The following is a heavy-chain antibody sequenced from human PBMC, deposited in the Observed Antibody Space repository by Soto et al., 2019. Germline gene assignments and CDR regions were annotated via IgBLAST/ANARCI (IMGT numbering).Heavy chain of an antibody. J-gene: IGHJ4*02. Sequence: PGGSLRLSCAASGFNFGNNWMHWVRQAPGKGLEWVSRMNSDGRTTNYADSVKGRFTVFRDNAKNTLYLQMNSLRAEDTAVYYCATAEVDYWGPGTLVTVSS. V-gene: IGHV3-74*01. CDR1: GFNFGNNW. CDR2: MNSDGRTT. CDR3: ATAEVDY.